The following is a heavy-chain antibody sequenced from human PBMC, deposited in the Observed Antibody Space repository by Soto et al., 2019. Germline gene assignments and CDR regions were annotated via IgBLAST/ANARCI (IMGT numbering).Heavy chain of an antibody. CDR3: ARIPGYSSSWTWFDP. D-gene: IGHD6-13*01. CDR1: GGSISSSSYY. J-gene: IGHJ5*02. Sequence: SETLSLTCTVSGGSISSSSYYWGWIRQPPGKGLEWIGSIYYSGSTYYNPSLKSRVTISVDRSKNQFSLKLSSVTAADTALYYCARIPGYSSSWTWFDPWGQGTLVTVSS. CDR2: IYYSGST. V-gene: IGHV4-39*07.